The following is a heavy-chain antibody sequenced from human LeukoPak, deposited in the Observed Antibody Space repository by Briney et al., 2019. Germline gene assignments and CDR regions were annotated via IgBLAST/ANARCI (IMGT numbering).Heavy chain of an antibody. Sequence: GGSLRLSCAASGFTFSSYGMHWVRQAPGKGLEWVAFIRYDGSNKYYADSVKGRFTISRDNSKNTLYLQMNSLRAEDTAVYYCAKDSPRYCSSTSCYGGNFDYWGQGTLVTVSS. CDR1: GFTFSSYG. D-gene: IGHD2-2*01. CDR3: AKDSPRYCSSTSCYGGNFDY. V-gene: IGHV3-30*02. CDR2: IRYDGSNK. J-gene: IGHJ4*02.